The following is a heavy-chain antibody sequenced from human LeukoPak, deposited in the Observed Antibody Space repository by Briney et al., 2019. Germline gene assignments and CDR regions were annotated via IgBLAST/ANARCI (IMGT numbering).Heavy chain of an antibody. V-gene: IGHV4-4*07. Sequence: PSETLSLTCTVSGGSISSYYWSWIRQPAGKGLEWIGRIYTSGSTNYNPSLKSRVTISVDKSKNQFSLKPSSVTAADTAVYYCARDRSLTIFGVVYDAFDIWGQGTMVTVSS. J-gene: IGHJ3*02. CDR1: GGSISSYY. D-gene: IGHD3-3*01. CDR2: IYTSGST. CDR3: ARDRSLTIFGVVYDAFDI.